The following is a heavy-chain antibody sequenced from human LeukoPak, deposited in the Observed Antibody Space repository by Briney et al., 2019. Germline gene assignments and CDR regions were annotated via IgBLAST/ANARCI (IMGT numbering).Heavy chain of an antibody. J-gene: IGHJ4*02. Sequence: MSSETLSLTYTVSGGSISSGDYYWSWIRQPPGKGLEWIGYIYYSGSTYYNPSLKSRVTISVDTSKNQFSLKLSSVTAADTAVYYCARGGTFIAAAGIHWGQGTLVTVSS. V-gene: IGHV4-30-4*08. CDR1: GGSISSGDYY. CDR3: ARGGTFIAAAGIH. CDR2: IYYSGST. D-gene: IGHD6-13*01.